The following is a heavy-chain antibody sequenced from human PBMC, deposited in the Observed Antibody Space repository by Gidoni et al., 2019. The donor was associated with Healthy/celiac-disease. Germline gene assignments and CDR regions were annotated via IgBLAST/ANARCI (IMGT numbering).Heavy chain of an antibody. D-gene: IGHD5-18*01. Sequence: QVQLLQSGAEVKKPGSSVKVSCKASGGTFSSYAISWVRQAPGKGLEWMGGIIPIFGTANYAQKFQGRVTITADESTSTAYMELSSLRSEDTAVYYCARATGYSYGHGGFDYWGQGTLVTVSS. J-gene: IGHJ4*02. V-gene: IGHV1-69*01. CDR3: ARATGYSYGHGGFDY. CDR2: IIPIFGTA. CDR1: GGTFSSYA.